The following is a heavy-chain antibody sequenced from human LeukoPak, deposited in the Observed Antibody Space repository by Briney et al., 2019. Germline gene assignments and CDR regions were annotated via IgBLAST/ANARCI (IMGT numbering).Heavy chain of an antibody. V-gene: IGHV4-39*01. CDR1: GGSISSYSYY. CDR2: IYYSGST. D-gene: IGHD3-22*01. J-gene: IGHJ4*02. CDR3: ARHAIDGSGYYFDYFDY. Sequence: PSGTLSLTCTVSGGSISSYSYYWGWLRQPPGKGLEWTGNIYYSGSTYYNSSLKSRVTISVDTSKNQFSLKLTSVTAADTAVYYCARHAIDGSGYYFDYFDYWGQGTLVTVSS.